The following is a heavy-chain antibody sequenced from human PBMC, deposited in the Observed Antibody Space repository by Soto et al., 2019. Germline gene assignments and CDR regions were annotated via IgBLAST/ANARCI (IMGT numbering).Heavy chain of an antibody. Sequence: GASVKVSCKVSGYTLTELSMHWVRQAPGKGLEWMGGFDPEDGETIYAQKFQGRVTMTEDTSTDTAYMELSSLRSEDTAVYYCATSPSEVELLVFFDYWGQGTLVTVSS. V-gene: IGHV1-24*01. D-gene: IGHD1-7*01. CDR3: ATSPSEVELLVFFDY. CDR1: GYTLTELS. J-gene: IGHJ4*02. CDR2: FDPEDGET.